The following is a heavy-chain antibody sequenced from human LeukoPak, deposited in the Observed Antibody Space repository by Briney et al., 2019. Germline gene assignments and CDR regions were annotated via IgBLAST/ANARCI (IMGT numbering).Heavy chain of an antibody. V-gene: IGHV3-7*01. CDR3: ARVVVYPRGEVYYYYYYMDV. D-gene: IGHD2-8*02. CDR1: GFTFSSYW. CDR2: IKQDGSEK. Sequence: PGGSLRLSCAASGFTFSSYWMSWVRQAPGKGLEWVANIKQDGSEKYYVDSVKGRFTISRDNAKNSLYLQMNSLRAEGTAVYYCARVVVYPRGEVYYYYYYMDVWGKGTTVTVSS. J-gene: IGHJ6*03.